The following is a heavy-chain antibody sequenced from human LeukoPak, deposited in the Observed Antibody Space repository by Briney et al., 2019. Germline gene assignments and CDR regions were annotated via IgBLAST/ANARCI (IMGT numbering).Heavy chain of an antibody. D-gene: IGHD4-23*01. CDR2: IYYSGST. J-gene: IGHJ6*02. Sequence: SQTLSLTCTVSGGSISSGGYYWSWIRQHPGKGLEWIGYIYYSGSTYYNPSLKSRVTISVDTSKNKFSRKLSSVTTADTAVYYCARDQTLSNSHYRDSYYYYGMDVWGQGTTVTVSS. V-gene: IGHV4-31*03. CDR1: GGSISSGGYY. CDR3: ARDQTLSNSHYRDSYYYYGMDV.